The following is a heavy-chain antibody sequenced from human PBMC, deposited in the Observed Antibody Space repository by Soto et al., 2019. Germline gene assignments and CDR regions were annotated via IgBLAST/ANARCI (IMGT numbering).Heavy chain of an antibody. CDR1: GFTFSSYG. Sequence: GGSLSLSCAASGFTFSSYGMHWVRQAPGKGLEWVAVIWYDGSNKYYADSVKGRFTISRDNSKNTLYLQMNSLRAEDTAVYYCARGGWSNYPSSYYYYMDVWGKGTTVTVSS. V-gene: IGHV3-33*01. D-gene: IGHD4-4*01. J-gene: IGHJ6*03. CDR3: ARGGWSNYPSSYYYYMDV. CDR2: IWYDGSNK.